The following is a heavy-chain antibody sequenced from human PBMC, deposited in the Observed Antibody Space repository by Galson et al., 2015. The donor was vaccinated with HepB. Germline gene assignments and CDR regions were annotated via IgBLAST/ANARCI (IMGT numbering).Heavy chain of an antibody. V-gene: IGHV3-33*01. CDR3: ARLSIEGGFES. Sequence: SLRLSCATSGFTFSSYNMHWVRQAPGKGLEWVAIIWYDGGIKYYRDSVRGRFTISRDNTKNTLYLKMNSLRVEDAAVYYCARLSIEGGFESWGQGTLVTVSS. CDR1: GFTFSSYN. D-gene: IGHD3-16*01. CDR2: IWYDGGIK. J-gene: IGHJ4*02.